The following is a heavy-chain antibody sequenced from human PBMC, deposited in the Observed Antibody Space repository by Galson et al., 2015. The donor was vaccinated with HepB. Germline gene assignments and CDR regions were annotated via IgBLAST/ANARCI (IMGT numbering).Heavy chain of an antibody. J-gene: IGHJ4*02. V-gene: IGHV3-30-3*01. CDR2: ISYDGSNK. Sequence: SLRLSCAASGFTFSSYAMHWVRQAPGKGLEWVAVISYDGSNKYYADSVKGRFTISRDNSKNTLYLQMNSLRAEDTAVYYCARGGRIAVALPSGSDWGQGTLVTVSS. CDR1: GFTFSSYA. D-gene: IGHD6-19*01. CDR3: ARGGRIAVALPSGSD.